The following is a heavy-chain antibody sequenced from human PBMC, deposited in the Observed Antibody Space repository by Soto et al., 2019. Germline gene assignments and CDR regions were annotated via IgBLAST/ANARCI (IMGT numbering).Heavy chain of an antibody. Sequence: GGSLRLSCAASGFTFSSYAMSWVRQAPGKGLEWVSAISGSGGSTYYVDSVKGRFTISRDNSKNTLYLQMNSLRAEDTAVYYCAKASSYGDYGGYWGQGTLVTVSS. CDR3: AKASSYGDYGGY. CDR1: GFTFSSYA. D-gene: IGHD4-17*01. CDR2: ISGSGGST. J-gene: IGHJ4*02. V-gene: IGHV3-23*01.